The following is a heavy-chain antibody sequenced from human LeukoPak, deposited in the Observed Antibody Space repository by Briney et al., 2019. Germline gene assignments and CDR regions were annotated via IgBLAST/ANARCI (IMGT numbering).Heavy chain of an antibody. Sequence: ASVKVSCKASGYTFSSYGISWVRQAPGQGLEWMGWISAYNENTNYAQRLQGRVTMTTDTSTSTAYMELRSLRSDDTAVYYCARRYCFSTGYYGYYYMDVWGKGTTVTVSS. CDR1: GYTFSSYG. CDR3: ARRYCFSTGYYGYYYMDV. V-gene: IGHV1-18*01. D-gene: IGHD2-2*01. J-gene: IGHJ6*03. CDR2: ISAYNENT.